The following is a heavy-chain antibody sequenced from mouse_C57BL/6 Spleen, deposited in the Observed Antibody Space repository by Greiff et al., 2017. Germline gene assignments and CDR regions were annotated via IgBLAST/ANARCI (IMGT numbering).Heavy chain of an antibody. J-gene: IGHJ1*03. V-gene: IGHV1-69*01. CDR3: ARSGGTGYFDV. D-gene: IGHD3-1*01. Sequence: VQLQQPGAELVMPGASVKLSCKASGYTFTSYWMHWVKQRPGQGLEWIGEIDPSDSYTNYNQKFKGKSTLTVDKSSGTAYMQLSSLTSEDSAVYYCARSGGTGYFDVWGTGTTVTVSS. CDR1: GYTFTSYW. CDR2: IDPSDSYT.